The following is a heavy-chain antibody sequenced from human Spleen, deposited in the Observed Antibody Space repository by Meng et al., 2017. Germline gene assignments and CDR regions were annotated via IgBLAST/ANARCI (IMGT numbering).Heavy chain of an antibody. CDR1: GFTFSSYA. D-gene: IGHD6-19*01. Sequence: GESLKISCAGSGFTFSSYAMSWVRQAPGKGLEWVPAISGSGGSTYYADSVKGRFTISRDNSKNTLYLQMNSLKAEDTAVYYCAKDGVFYSSGPPDYWGQGTLVTVSS. J-gene: IGHJ4*02. CDR2: ISGSGGST. CDR3: AKDGVFYSSGPPDY. V-gene: IGHV3-23*01.